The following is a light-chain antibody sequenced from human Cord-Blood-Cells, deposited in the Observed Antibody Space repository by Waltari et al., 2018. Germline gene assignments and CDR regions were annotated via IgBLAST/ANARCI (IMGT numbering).Light chain of an antibody. J-gene: IGLJ3*02. Sequence: QSALTQPASVSGSPGQSFTISCTGTSSDVGSYNLVSWYQQHPGKAPKLMIYEGSNRPSGVSNRFSGSKSGNTASLTISGLQAEDEADYYCCSYAGSSTWVFGGGTKLTVL. CDR1: SSDVGSYNL. CDR2: EGS. CDR3: CSYAGSSTWV. V-gene: IGLV2-23*01.